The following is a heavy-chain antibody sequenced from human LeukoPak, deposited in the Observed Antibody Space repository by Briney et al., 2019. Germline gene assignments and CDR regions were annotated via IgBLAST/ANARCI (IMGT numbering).Heavy chain of an antibody. V-gene: IGHV3-7*01. J-gene: IGHJ4*02. CDR2: IKQDGSEK. CDR1: GFTFSSDW. D-gene: IGHD6-13*01. CDR3: ARGVAAANMMYYFDY. Sequence: GGSLRLSCAASGFTFSSDWMSWVRQAPGKGLEWVANIKQDGSEKYYVDSVKGRFTISRDNAKNSLYLQMNSLRAEDTAVYYCARGVAAANMMYYFDYWGQGTLVTVSS.